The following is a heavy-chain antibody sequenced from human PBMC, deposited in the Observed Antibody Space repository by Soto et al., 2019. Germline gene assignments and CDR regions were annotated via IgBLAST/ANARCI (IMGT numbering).Heavy chain of an antibody. CDR2: INHSGST. V-gene: IGHV4-34*01. CDR3: AREGVFRTDFWSGYYTEWFDP. Sequence: SEAPALTCGGLGGAFRGSHWGRIRQPPGKGLEGIGEINHSGSTNYNPSLKSRVTISVDTSKNQFSLKLSSVTAADTAVYYCAREGVFRTDFWSGYYTEWFDPWGQGTLVTVSS. J-gene: IGHJ5*02. CDR1: GGAFRGSH. D-gene: IGHD3-3*01.